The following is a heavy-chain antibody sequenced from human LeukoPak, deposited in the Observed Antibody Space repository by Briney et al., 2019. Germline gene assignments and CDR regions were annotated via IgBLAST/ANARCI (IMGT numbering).Heavy chain of an antibody. D-gene: IGHD4-11*01. J-gene: IGHJ4*02. CDR2: INHSGST. CDR3: ARGDRAVTTS. V-gene: IGHV4-34*01. Sequence: SKTLSLTCAVYGGSFSGYYWSWIRQPPGKGLEWIGEINHSGSTNYNPSLKSRVTISVDTSKNQFSLKLSSVTAADTAVYYCARGDRAVTTSWGQGTLVTVSS. CDR1: GGSFSGYY.